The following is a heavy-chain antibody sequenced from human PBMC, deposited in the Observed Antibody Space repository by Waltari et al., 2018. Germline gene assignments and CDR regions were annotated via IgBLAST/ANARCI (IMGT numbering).Heavy chain of an antibody. V-gene: IGHV3-74*01. CDR1: GLTFSSYW. D-gene: IGHD1-26*01. J-gene: IGHJ4*02. Sequence: EVQLVESGGGLVQPGGSLRLACAASGLTFSSYWMPWVRQVPGTGLGWVSRISTDGSGANYADSVQGRFTSSRDNAKNILYLQMNSLRAEDTAVYYCARGPVSGSGSYYVGDYWGQGTLVTVSS. CDR3: ARGPVSGSGSYYVGDY. CDR2: ISTDGSGA.